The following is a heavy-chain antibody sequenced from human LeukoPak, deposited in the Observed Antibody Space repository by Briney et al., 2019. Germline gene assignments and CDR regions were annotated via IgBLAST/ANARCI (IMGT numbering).Heavy chain of an antibody. Sequence: GASVKVSCKASGYTFTSYYMHWVRQAPGQGLEWMGIINPSGGSTSYAQKFQGRVTMTRDTSTSTVYMELSSLRSEDTAVYYCARGDVLRFLEWLFDYWDQGTLVTVSS. D-gene: IGHD3-3*01. J-gene: IGHJ4*02. V-gene: IGHV1-46*03. CDR1: GYTFTSYY. CDR2: INPSGGST. CDR3: ARGDVLRFLEWLFDY.